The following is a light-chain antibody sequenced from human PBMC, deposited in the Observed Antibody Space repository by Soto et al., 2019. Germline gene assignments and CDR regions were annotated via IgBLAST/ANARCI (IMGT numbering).Light chain of an antibody. V-gene: IGLV2-14*03. CDR3: CSYTTTTAYV. CDR1: SSGIGSYNY. Sequence: QSALAQPASVSGSPGQSITISCTGTSSGIGSYNYISWYQQHPDKGPKVIIYGVTNRPSGVSNRFSGSKSGYTASLTISGLQAEDEADYYCCSYTTTTAYVFGTGTKLTVL. CDR2: GVT. J-gene: IGLJ1*01.